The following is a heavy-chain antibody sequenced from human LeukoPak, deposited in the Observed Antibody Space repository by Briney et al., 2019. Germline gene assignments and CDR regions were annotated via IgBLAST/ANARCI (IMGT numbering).Heavy chain of an antibody. Sequence: GESLRLSCAASGFTFSSYWMSWVRQAPGKGLEWVANIKQNGSEKYYVDSVKGRFTTSRDNAKNSLYLQMNSLRAEDTAVYYCARFAGFGYPLYYYYYGMDVWGQGTTVTVSS. V-gene: IGHV3-7*01. CDR1: GFTFSSYW. CDR3: ARFAGFGYPLYYYYYGMDV. D-gene: IGHD3-10*01. J-gene: IGHJ6*02. CDR2: IKQNGSEK.